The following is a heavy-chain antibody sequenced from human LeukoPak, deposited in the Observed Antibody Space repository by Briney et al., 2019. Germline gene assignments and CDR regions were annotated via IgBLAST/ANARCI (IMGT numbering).Heavy chain of an antibody. CDR3: AREYSSGWWDAFDI. Sequence: GASVKVSCKASGGTFSSYAISWVRQAPGQGLEWMGGIIPIFGTANYAQKFQGRVTITADKSTSTAYMELSSLRSEDTAVYYCAREYSSGWWDAFDIWGQGTMVTVSS. V-gene: IGHV1-69*06. D-gene: IGHD6-19*01. CDR1: GGTFSSYA. J-gene: IGHJ3*02. CDR2: IIPIFGTA.